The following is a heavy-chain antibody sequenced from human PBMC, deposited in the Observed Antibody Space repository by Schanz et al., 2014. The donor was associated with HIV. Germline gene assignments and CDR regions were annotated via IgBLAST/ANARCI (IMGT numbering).Heavy chain of an antibody. CDR2: ISNDGRNK. CDR3: ARDVSHDSSGHYSDYYYGMDV. V-gene: IGHV3-30*03. CDR1: GFTFSSYG. D-gene: IGHD3-22*01. Sequence: QVQLVESGGGVVQPGRSLRLSCAASGFTFSSYGMHWVRQAPGKGLEWVAVISNDGRNKYYADSVKGRFTISRDSSRNTLYLQMNSLRAEDTAVYYCARDVSHDSSGHYSDYYYGMDVWGQGTTVTVSS. J-gene: IGHJ6*02.